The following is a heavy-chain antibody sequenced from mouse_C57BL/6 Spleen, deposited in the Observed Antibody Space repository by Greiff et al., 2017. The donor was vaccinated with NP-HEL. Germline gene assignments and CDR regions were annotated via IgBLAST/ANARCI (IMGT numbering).Heavy chain of an antibody. V-gene: IGHV5-9-1*02. CDR1: GFTFSSYA. CDR2: ISSGGDYI. CDR3: TREAISYSYDS. J-gene: IGHJ2*01. Sequence: EVKLVDFGEGLVNPGGSLKLSCAASGFTFSSYALSWVGRTPEKRLEWVAYISSGGDYIYYADTVKGRFTISRDNARNTLYLQMSSLKSDDTAMYYCTREAISYSYDSRGQCTTLPDS.